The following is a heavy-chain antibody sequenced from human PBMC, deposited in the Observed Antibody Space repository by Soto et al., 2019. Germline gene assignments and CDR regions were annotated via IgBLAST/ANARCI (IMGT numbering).Heavy chain of an antibody. CDR3: ASVWGRASGMDV. CDR2: ISGSSGST. J-gene: IGHJ6*02. Sequence: PGGSLRLSCAASRFIFSSFAMSWVRQAPGKGLEWVSSISGSSGSTYYADSVKGRFTISRDNSENTLSLQMTGLRVEDTALYYCASVWGRASGMDVWGQGTTVTGLL. CDR1: RFIFSSFA. V-gene: IGHV3-23*01. D-gene: IGHD1-26*01.